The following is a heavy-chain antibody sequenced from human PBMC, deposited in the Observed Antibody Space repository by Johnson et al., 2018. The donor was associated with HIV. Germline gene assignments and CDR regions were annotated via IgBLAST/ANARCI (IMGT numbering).Heavy chain of an antibody. CDR3: ARDVSYRYDGDGWADAFDI. CDR2: ISYDGSNK. J-gene: IGHJ3*02. CDR1: GFTVSRNY. D-gene: IGHD2-21*01. Sequence: QVQLVESGGGLVQPGGSLRLSCAASGFTVSRNYMSWVRQAPGKGLEWVAVISYDGSNKYYADSVKGRFTISRDNSKNTLYLQMNTLRAEDTAVYYCARDVSYRYDGDGWADAFDIWGQGTMVTVSS. V-gene: IGHV3-30-3*01.